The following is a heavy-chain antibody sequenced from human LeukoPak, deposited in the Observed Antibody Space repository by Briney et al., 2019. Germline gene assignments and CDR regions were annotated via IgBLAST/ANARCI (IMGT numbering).Heavy chain of an antibody. J-gene: IGHJ4*02. D-gene: IGHD3-10*01. CDR2: VYINGST. Sequence: SETLSLTCTVSGGSVSSYYWSWIRQPAGKGLEWIGRVYINGSTNYNPSLKSRVTMSVDTSQNQFSLKLSSVTAADTAMYYCARDSRGYYGSGSYLDYWGQGTLVTVSS. CDR1: GGSVSSYY. CDR3: ARDSRGYYGSGSYLDY. V-gene: IGHV4-4*07.